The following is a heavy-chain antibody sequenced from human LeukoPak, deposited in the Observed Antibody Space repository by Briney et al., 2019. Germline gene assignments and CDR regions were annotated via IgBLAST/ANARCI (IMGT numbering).Heavy chain of an antibody. CDR3: ARLSPYGDYAGGLDY. CDR2: IYSGGST. D-gene: IGHD4-17*01. J-gene: IGHJ4*02. CDR1: GFTVSSNY. Sequence: GGSLRLSCAASGFTVSSNYMSWVRQAPGKGLEWVSVIYSGGSTYYADSVKGRFTISRDNSKNTLYLQMNSLRAEDTAMYYCARLSPYGDYAGGLDYWGQGTLVTVSS. V-gene: IGHV3-66*04.